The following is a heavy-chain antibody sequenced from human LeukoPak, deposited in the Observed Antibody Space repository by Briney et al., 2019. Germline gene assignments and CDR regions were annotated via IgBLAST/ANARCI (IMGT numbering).Heavy chain of an antibody. D-gene: IGHD6-19*01. CDR3: ARVQWLVSKRFDP. J-gene: IGHJ5*02. V-gene: IGHV1-18*01. CDR2: ISAYNGNT. Sequence: GASVRVSCKASGYTFTSYGISWVRQAPGQGPEWMGWISAYNGNTNYAQKLQGRVTMTTDTSTSTAYMELRSLRSDDTAVYYCARVQWLVSKRFDPWGQGTLVTVSS. CDR1: GYTFTSYG.